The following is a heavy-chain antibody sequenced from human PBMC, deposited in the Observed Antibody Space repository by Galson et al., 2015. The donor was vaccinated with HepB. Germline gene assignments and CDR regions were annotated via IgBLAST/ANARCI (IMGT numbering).Heavy chain of an antibody. CDR3: ARDPAVTTDYAMDV. V-gene: IGHV3-66*02. D-gene: IGHD4-17*01. CDR2: IFIGGDT. Sequence: SLRLSCAASGFTVSSNYMSWVRQAPGKGLEWVSFIFIGGDTYYTDSVKGRFTISTDHSKSTVYLQMNSLRAEDTAVYYCARDPAVTTDYAMDVWGQGTTVTVSS. J-gene: IGHJ6*02. CDR1: GFTVSSNY.